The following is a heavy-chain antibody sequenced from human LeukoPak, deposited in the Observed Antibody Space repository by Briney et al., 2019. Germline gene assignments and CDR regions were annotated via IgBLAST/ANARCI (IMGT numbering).Heavy chain of an antibody. CDR1: GGTISSGDYY. D-gene: IGHD3-22*01. CDR3: ARPYYYDSRIDP. Sequence: SETLSLTCTVSGGTISSGDYYWSWIRQPPGKGLEWIAYMYYSGSTYYNPSLKSRVTMSADMSKNQLSLKLSSVTAADTAVYYCARPYYYDSRIDPWGQGILVTVSS. V-gene: IGHV4-30-4*01. J-gene: IGHJ5*02. CDR2: MYYSGST.